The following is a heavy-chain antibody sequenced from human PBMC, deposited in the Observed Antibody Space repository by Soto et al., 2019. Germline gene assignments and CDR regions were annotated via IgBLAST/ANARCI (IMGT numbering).Heavy chain of an antibody. Sequence: GESLKISCTGVGYSFTSYWIGWVRQMPGKGLERMGIIYPGDSDTRYSPSFQGQVTLSADKSITTAYLQWSSPKASDTAMHYCASVDSTTTLCDPWFVPWGPGTLVTVSS. CDR3: ASVDSTTTLCDPWFVP. V-gene: IGHV5-51*01. CDR2: IYPGDSDT. CDR1: GYSFTSYW. D-gene: IGHD1-26*01. J-gene: IGHJ5*02.